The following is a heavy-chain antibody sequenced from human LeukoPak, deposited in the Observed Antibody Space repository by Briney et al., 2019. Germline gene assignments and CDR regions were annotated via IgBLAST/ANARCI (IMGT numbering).Heavy chain of an antibody. Sequence: PGGSLRLSCAASGLTVSSSYMSWARQAPGKGLEWVSIIYNDGSTYYADSMKGRFTISRDNSKNTLYLQVNSLRAEDTAMYYCARNILFAFDTWGQGTMVAVSS. CDR2: IYNDGST. J-gene: IGHJ3*02. CDR1: GLTVSSSY. V-gene: IGHV3-53*01. CDR3: ARNILFAFDT.